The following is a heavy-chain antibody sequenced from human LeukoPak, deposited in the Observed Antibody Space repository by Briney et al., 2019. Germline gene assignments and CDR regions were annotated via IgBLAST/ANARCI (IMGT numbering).Heavy chain of an antibody. D-gene: IGHD3-22*01. CDR3: ARDPYYYDSSGYSQDY. J-gene: IGHJ4*02. CDR1: GFTFSSYE. V-gene: IGHV3-48*03. Sequence: GGSLRLSCAASGFTFSSYEMNWVRQAPGKGLEWVSYISSSGSTIYYADSVKGRFTISRDNAKNSLYLQMNSLRAEDTAVYYCARDPYYYDSSGYSQDYWGQGTLVTVSS. CDR2: ISSSGSTI.